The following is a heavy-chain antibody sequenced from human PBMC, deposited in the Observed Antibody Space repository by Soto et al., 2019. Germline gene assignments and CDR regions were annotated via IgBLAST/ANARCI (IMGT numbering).Heavy chain of an antibody. CDR1: GGTLSNYA. CDR2: IIPIFNTA. V-gene: IGHV1-69*01. J-gene: IGHJ6*02. Sequence: QVQLVQSGAEVKKPESSVKVSCKASGGTLSNYAFTWVRQAPGQGLEWMGGIIPIFNTANYAQKFQGRVTITADESTSTAYMEVNSLRSEDTAVYYCARVRPTDYVGNYNNGMDVWGQGTTVTVSS. CDR3: ARVRPTDYVGNYNNGMDV. D-gene: IGHD4-17*01.